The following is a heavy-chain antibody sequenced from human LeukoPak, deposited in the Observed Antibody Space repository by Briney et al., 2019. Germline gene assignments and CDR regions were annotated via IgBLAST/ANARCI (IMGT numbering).Heavy chain of an antibody. J-gene: IGHJ4*02. CDR2: IYYSGST. D-gene: IGHD6-13*01. CDR3: ARDVYSSSWYDY. Sequence: SETLSLTCTVSGGSISSSSYYWGWIRQPPGKGLEWIGSIYYSGSTYYNPSLKSRVTISVDTSKNQFSLKLSSVTAADTAVYYCARDVYSSSWYDYWGREPWSPSPQ. V-gene: IGHV4-39*07. CDR1: GGSISSSSYY.